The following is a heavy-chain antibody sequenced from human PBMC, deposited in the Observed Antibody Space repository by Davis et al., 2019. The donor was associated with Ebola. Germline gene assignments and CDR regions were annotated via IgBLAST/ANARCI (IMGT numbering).Heavy chain of an antibody. CDR3: ARGYGPKCRGGTCVNDS. CDR2: MNPYSGHT. D-gene: IGHD2-15*01. V-gene: IGHV1-8*01. Sequence: AASVKVSCKASGYIFSNYDINWVRRASGQGLEWMGWMNPYSGHTGYVEKFKGRVTMTRNPSISTAYMELSSLRIDDTAVYYCARGYGPKCRGGTCVNDSWGQGTLVTVSS. J-gene: IGHJ4*02. CDR1: GYIFSNYD.